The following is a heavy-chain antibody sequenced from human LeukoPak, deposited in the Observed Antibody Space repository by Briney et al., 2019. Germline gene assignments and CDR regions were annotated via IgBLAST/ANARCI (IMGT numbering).Heavy chain of an antibody. V-gene: IGHV4-30-4*08. Sequence: PSETLSLTCTVSGGSISSGDYYWSWIRQPPWKGLEWIGYIYYSGSTYYNPSLKSRVTISVDTSKNQFSLKLSSVTAADTAVYYCARDGPKSLELLDWYFDLWGRGTLVTVSS. CDR3: ARDGPKSLELLDWYFDL. CDR1: GGSISSGDYY. D-gene: IGHD1-26*01. CDR2: IYYSGST. J-gene: IGHJ2*01.